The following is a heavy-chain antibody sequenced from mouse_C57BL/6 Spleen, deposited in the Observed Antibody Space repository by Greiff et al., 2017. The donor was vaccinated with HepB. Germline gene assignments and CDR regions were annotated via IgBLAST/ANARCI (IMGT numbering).Heavy chain of an antibody. J-gene: IGHJ1*03. D-gene: IGHD1-1*01. CDR1: GYTFTSYW. CDR3: ARYGGTTVVDYWYFDV. Sequence: VQRVESGTELVKPGASVKLSCKASGYTFTSYWMHWVKQRPGQGLEWIGNINPSNGGTNYNEKFKSKATLTVDKSSSTAYMQLSSLTSEDSAVYYCARYGGTTVVDYWYFDVWGTGTTVTVSS. CDR2: INPSNGGT. V-gene: IGHV1-53*01.